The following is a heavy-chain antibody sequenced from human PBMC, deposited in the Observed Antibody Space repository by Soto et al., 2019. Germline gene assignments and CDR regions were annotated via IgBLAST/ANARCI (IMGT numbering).Heavy chain of an antibody. CDR1: GGSFSGYY. CDR3: ASVGPWFGEFHYYYYGMDV. D-gene: IGHD3-10*01. CDR2: INHSGST. J-gene: IGHJ6*02. V-gene: IGHV4-34*01. Sequence: LSLTCAVYGGSFSGYYWSWIRQPPGKGLEWIGEINHSGSTNYNPSLKSRVTISVDTSKNQFSLKLSSVTAADTAVYYCASVGPWFGEFHYYYYGMDVWGQGTTVTVS.